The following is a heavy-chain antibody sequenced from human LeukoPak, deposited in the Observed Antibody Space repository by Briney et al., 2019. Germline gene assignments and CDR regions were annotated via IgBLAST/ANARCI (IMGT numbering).Heavy chain of an antibody. Sequence: SETLSLTCTVSGGSISSYYWGWIRQPPGKGLEWIGSISYSGSTYYNPSLKSRFTISVDTSKNQFSLKLSSVTAADTAVYYCARRVVAGPFDYWGQGTLVTVSS. CDR1: GGSISSYY. J-gene: IGHJ4*02. V-gene: IGHV4-39*01. D-gene: IGHD6-19*01. CDR2: ISYSGST. CDR3: ARRVVAGPFDY.